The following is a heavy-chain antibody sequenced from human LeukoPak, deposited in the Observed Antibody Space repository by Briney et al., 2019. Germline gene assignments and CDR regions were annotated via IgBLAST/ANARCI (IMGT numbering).Heavy chain of an antibody. J-gene: IGHJ5*02. CDR1: GGSIRTFY. CDR2: MSPSATT. V-gene: IGHV4-4*07. D-gene: IGHD4-17*01. Sequence: SETLSLTCTVSGGSIRTFYLSWIRQPVGKGLEWIGRMSPSATTYNPSLKSRVTMSIDTSKSQFFLNLRSVTAADTAVYYCARDSGTTGEVKFVPWGQGILVTVSS. CDR3: ARDSGTTGEVKFVP.